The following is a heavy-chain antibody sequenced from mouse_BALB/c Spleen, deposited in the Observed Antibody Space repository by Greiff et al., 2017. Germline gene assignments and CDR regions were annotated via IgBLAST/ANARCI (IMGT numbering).Heavy chain of an antibody. V-gene: IGHV5-9-4*01. Sequence: DVKLVESGGGLVKPGGSLKLSCAASGFTFSSYAMSWVRQSPEKRLEWVAEISSGGSYTYYPDTVTGRFTISRDNAKNTLYLEMSSLRSEDTAMYYCARDGDNLLRLRAMDYWGQGTSVTVSS. D-gene: IGHD1-2*01. CDR1: GFTFSSYA. J-gene: IGHJ4*01. CDR3: ARDGDNLLRLRAMDY. CDR2: ISSGGSYT.